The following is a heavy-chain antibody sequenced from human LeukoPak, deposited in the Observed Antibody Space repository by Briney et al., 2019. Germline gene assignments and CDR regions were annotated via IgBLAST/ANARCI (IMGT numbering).Heavy chain of an antibody. Sequence: GGSLRLSCAASVFTFSNAWMSWVRQAPGKGLEWVGRIKSKTDGGTTDYAAPVKGRFTISRDDSKNTLYLQMNSLKTEDTAVYYCTTDRSCSGGSCYYYYYMDVWGKGTTVTISS. CDR2: IKSKTDGGTT. CDR1: VFTFSNAW. CDR3: TTDRSCSGGSCYYYYYMDV. J-gene: IGHJ6*03. D-gene: IGHD2-15*01. V-gene: IGHV3-15*01.